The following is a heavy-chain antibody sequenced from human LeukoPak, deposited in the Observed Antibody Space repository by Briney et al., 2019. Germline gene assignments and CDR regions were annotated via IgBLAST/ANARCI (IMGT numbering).Heavy chain of an antibody. Sequence: GGSLRLSCAASGFTFNSYAMHWVRQAPGKGLEWVAVISYDGSNKYYADSVKGRFTISRDNSKNTLYLQMNSLRAEDTAVYYCARSLFGFGESWDDYWGQGTLVTVSS. D-gene: IGHD3-10*01. CDR1: GFTFNSYA. CDR3: ARSLFGFGESWDDY. J-gene: IGHJ4*02. CDR2: ISYDGSNK. V-gene: IGHV3-30*04.